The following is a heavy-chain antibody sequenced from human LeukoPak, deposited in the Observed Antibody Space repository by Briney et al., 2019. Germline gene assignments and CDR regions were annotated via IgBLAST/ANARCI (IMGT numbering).Heavy chain of an antibody. J-gene: IGHJ4*02. CDR1: GGSISSGGYY. D-gene: IGHD3-10*01. V-gene: IGHV4-31*03. CDR2: IYYSGST. CDR3: ARGYGSGSFLDY. Sequence: SETLSLTCTVSGGSISSGGYYWSWIRQHPGKGLEWIGYIYYSGSTYYNPSLKSRVTISVDTSKNQFSLKLSSATAADTAVYYCARGYGSGSFLDYWGQGTLVTVSS.